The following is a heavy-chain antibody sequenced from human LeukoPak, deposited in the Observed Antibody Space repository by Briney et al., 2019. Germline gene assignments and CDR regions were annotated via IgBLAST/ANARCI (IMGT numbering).Heavy chain of an antibody. CDR3: ARGPITVVRDYYYYGMDV. J-gene: IGHJ6*04. CDR2: IITIFGTA. Sequence: EASLRVSSEASGGTFIVYAIRCGRQAPGQGRGWMGGIITIFGTANSAQKFQGRVTITADKSTSTAYMELSSLRSEATDMYSCARGPITVVRDYYYYGMDVLGKGTTVTVSS. D-gene: IGHD3-10*01. V-gene: IGHV1-69*06. CDR1: GGTFIVYA.